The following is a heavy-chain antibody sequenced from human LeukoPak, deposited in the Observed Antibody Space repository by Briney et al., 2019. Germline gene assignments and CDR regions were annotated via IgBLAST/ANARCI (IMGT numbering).Heavy chain of an antibody. CDR1: GFTFSSYG. D-gene: IGHD3-10*01. Sequence: PGRSLRLSCAASGFTFSSYGMHWVRQAPGKGLEWVAVIWYDGSNKYYADSVKGRFTISRDNAKNSLYLQMNSLRAEDTAVYYCAREMDGPYGSGSPLDYWGQGTLVTVSS. V-gene: IGHV3-33*01. CDR2: IWYDGSNK. J-gene: IGHJ4*02. CDR3: AREMDGPYGSGSPLDY.